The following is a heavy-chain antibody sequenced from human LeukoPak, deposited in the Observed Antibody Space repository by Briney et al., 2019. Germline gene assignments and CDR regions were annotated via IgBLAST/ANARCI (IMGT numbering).Heavy chain of an antibody. D-gene: IGHD5-18*01. J-gene: IGHJ3*02. V-gene: IGHV3-30*02. CDR1: GFTFSSYG. Sequence: QPGGSLRLSCAASGFTFSSYGMHWVRQAPGKGLEWVAFIRYDGSNKYYADSVKGRFTISRDNSKNTLYLQMNSLRAEDTAVYYCAKDLHAWIQLWSCLDAFDIWGQGTMVTVSS. CDR2: IRYDGSNK. CDR3: AKDLHAWIQLWSCLDAFDI.